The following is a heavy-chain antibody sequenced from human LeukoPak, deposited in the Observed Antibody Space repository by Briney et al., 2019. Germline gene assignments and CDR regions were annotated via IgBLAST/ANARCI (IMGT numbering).Heavy chain of an antibody. Sequence: SETLSLTCTVSGGSISSYYWSWTRQPPGKGLEWIGYIYYSGSTNYNPSLKSRVTISVDTSKNQFSLKLSSVTAADTAVYYCARGYYDFWSGYYSRAFDIWGQGTMVTVSS. CDR3: ARGYYDFWSGYYSRAFDI. CDR1: GGSISSYY. J-gene: IGHJ3*02. V-gene: IGHV4-59*01. D-gene: IGHD3-3*01. CDR2: IYYSGST.